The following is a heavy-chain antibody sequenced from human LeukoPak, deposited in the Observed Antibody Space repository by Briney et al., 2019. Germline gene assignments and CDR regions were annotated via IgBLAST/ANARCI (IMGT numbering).Heavy chain of an antibody. CDR3: ARLYSNYVGFDY. Sequence: SETLSLTCTVSGGSVSNFYWSWIRQPAGKGLEWIGRVYTSGTTNYNPSLKSRVTMSVDTSKNQFSLKLSSVTAADTAVYYCARLYSNYVGFDYWDQGTLVTVSS. V-gene: IGHV4-4*07. CDR1: GGSVSNFY. CDR2: VYTSGTT. D-gene: IGHD4-11*01. J-gene: IGHJ4*02.